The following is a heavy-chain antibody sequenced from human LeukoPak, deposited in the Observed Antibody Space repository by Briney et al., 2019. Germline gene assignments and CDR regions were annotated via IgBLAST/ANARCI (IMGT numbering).Heavy chain of an antibody. Sequence: GGSLRLSCAASGFIFSSYAMSWVRQAPGKGLEWVSAISGSGGSTYYADSVKGRFTISRDNSKNTLYLQMNSLRADDTAVYYCAKDLGLSVGSTPFDYWGQGTLVTVSS. CDR2: ISGSGGST. CDR3: AKDLGLSVGSTPFDY. CDR1: GFIFSSYA. V-gene: IGHV3-23*01. D-gene: IGHD1-26*01. J-gene: IGHJ4*02.